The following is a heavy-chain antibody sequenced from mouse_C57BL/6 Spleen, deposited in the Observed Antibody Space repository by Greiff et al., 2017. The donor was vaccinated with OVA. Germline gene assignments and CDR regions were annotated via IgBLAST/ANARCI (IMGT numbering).Heavy chain of an antibody. CDR3: AREDRRAMDY. CDR2: INPYNGGT. V-gene: IGHV1-19*01. D-gene: IGHD3-3*01. CDR1: GYTFTDYY. J-gene: IGHJ4*01. Sequence: EVQLQQSGPVLVKPGASVKMSCKASGYTFTDYYMNWVKQSHGKSLEWIGVINPYNGGTSYNQKFKGKATLTVDKSSSTAYMELNSLTSEDSAVYYCAREDRRAMDYWGQGTSVTVSS.